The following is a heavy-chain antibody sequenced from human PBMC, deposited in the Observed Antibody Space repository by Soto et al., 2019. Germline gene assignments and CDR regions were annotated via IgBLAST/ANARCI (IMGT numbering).Heavy chain of an antibody. CDR3: ARGPSPGRYDFWSGYYPQDGMDV. J-gene: IGHJ6*02. V-gene: IGHV1-8*02. Sequence: ASVKVSCKASGYTFTSYAFSWVRQAPGQGLEWMGWMNPNSGNTGYAQKFQGRVTMTRNTSISTAYMELSSLRSEDTAVYYCARGPSPGRYDFWSGYYPQDGMDVWGQGTKVTVSS. CDR1: GYTFTSYA. CDR2: MNPNSGNT. D-gene: IGHD3-3*01.